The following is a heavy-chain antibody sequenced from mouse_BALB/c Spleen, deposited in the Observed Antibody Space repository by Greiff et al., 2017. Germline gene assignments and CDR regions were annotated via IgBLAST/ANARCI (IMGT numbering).Heavy chain of an antibody. J-gene: IGHJ4*01. CDR1: GFSLTGYG. CDR3: ARVSIYYDYDYAMDY. CDR2: IWGDGST. V-gene: IGHV2-6-7*01. D-gene: IGHD2-4*01. Sequence: VKLMESGPGLVAPSQSLSITCTVSGFSLTGYGVNWVRQPPGKGLEWLGMIWGDGSTDYNSALKSRLSISKDNSKSQVFLKMNSLQTDDTARYYCARVSIYYDYDYAMDYWGQGTSVTVSS.